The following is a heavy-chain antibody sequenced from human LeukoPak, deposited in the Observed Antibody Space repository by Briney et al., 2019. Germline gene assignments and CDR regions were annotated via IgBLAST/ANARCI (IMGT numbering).Heavy chain of an antibody. Sequence: GGSLRLSCAVSGFNFSIYWMSWVRQAPGKGLEWVAFIRSDESDKYYAESVKGRFTISRDNSRDTLYLQMNSLTIEDTAMYHCVKSPLGECTETKCADRWGQGILVTVSS. J-gene: IGHJ4*02. CDR3: VKSPLGECTETKCADR. CDR1: GFNFSIYW. CDR2: IRSDESDK. V-gene: IGHV3-30*02. D-gene: IGHD2-8*02.